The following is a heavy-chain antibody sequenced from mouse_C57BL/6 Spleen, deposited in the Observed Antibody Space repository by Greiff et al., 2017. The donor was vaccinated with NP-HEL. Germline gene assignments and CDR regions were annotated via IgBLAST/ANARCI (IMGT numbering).Heavy chain of an antibody. D-gene: IGHD3-2*02. J-gene: IGHJ4*01. CDR3: ARPGGSGYAMDY. Sequence: VQLQQPGAELVRPGTSVTLSCKASGYTFTSYWMHWVKQRPGQGLEWIGVIDPSDSYTNYNQKFKGKATLTVDTSSSTAYMQLSSLTSEDSAVYYCARPGGSGYAMDYWGQGTSVTVSS. CDR1: GYTFTSYW. CDR2: IDPSDSYT. V-gene: IGHV1-59*01.